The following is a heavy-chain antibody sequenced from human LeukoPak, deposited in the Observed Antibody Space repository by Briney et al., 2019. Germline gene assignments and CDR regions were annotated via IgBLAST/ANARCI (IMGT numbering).Heavy chain of an antibody. Sequence: GGSLRLSCAASGFTFSTYAVHWVRQAPGKGLEWVAGISFDGRNKYYADSVKGRFTISRDNSKNTLYLQMNSLRGEDTAVYSCASEGWNYVFDYWGQGTLVTVSS. V-gene: IGHV3-30*01. D-gene: IGHD1-7*01. J-gene: IGHJ4*02. CDR2: ISFDGRNK. CDR3: ASEGWNYVFDY. CDR1: GFTFSTYA.